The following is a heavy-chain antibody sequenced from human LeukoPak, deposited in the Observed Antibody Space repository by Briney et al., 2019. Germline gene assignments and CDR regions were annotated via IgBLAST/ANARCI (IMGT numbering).Heavy chain of an antibody. J-gene: IGHJ4*02. Sequence: GGSLRLSCTASGFSFSTYSMNWVRQAPGKGLECLSYIVGSSRNIYYADSVKGRFTISRDNAKNSLYLQMDSLRAEDTAVYHCATDSPETAAFDYWGQGTLVTVSS. CDR1: GFSFSTYS. D-gene: IGHD1-1*01. CDR3: ATDSPETAAFDY. CDR2: IVGSSRNI. V-gene: IGHV3-48*04.